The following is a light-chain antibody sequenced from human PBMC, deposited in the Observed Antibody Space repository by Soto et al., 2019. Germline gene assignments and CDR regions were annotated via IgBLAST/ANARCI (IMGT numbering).Light chain of an antibody. J-gene: IGLJ3*02. CDR3: CAYAGREV. CDR1: SSDVGSYNL. CDR2: EVS. V-gene: IGLV2-23*02. Sequence: QSALTQPASVSGSTGKSITISCTGTSSDVGSYNLVSWYQQHPGKAPKLMIYEVSKRPSGVSNRFSGSKSGNTASLTISGLQVEDEADYYCCAYAGREVFCGGTKLTVL.